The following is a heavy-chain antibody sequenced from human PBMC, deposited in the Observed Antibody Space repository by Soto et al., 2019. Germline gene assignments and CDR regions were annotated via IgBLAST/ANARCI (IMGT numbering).Heavy chain of an antibody. CDR3: ARDRCTNGVCYAPSDY. CDR2: ISSNGRST. Sequence: GGPLRLSGQTSGFPFITYAIPWARQAPGKGLEYVSAISSNGRSTYYANSVKGRFTISRDNSKNTLYLQMDSLRAEDMAVYYCARDRCTNGVCYAPSDYWGQGTLVTVSS. J-gene: IGHJ4*02. V-gene: IGHV3-64*01. D-gene: IGHD2-8*01. CDR1: GFPFITYA.